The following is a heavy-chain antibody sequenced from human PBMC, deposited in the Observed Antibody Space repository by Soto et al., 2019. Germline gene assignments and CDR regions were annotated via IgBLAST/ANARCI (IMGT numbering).Heavy chain of an antibody. D-gene: IGHD3-22*01. Sequence: SETLSLTCTVSGGSISSGDYYWSWIRQPPGKGLEWIGYIYYSGSTYYNPSLKSRVTISVDTSKNQFSLKLSSVTAADTAVYYCTTTPYYYDSSGSYRGAFDIWGQGTMVTVSS. CDR3: TTTPYYYDSSGSYRGAFDI. CDR1: GGSISSGDYY. J-gene: IGHJ3*02. V-gene: IGHV4-30-4*01. CDR2: IYYSGST.